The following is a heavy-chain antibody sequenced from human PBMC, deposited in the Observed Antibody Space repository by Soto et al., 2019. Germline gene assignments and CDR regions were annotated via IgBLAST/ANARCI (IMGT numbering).Heavy chain of an antibody. CDR2: ISSSGDNI. CDR1: GFSFSDHS. J-gene: IGHJ4*02. V-gene: IGHV3-48*02. Sequence: VQLVESGGGWVYPGGSLTLSCVGSGFSFSDHSMNLVRRAPGKGLQWVSYISSSGDNIHYADSLKGRFTVSRDNAKNTLFLRMNSLRDDDTAMYYCARLPKGSLVTAWGQGTLVTVSS. CDR3: ARLPKGSLVTA. D-gene: IGHD2-21*02.